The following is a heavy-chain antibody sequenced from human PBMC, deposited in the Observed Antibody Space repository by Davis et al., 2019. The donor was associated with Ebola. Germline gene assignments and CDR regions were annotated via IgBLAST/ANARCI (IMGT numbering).Heavy chain of an antibody. CDR2: ISSSSSYI. D-gene: IGHD3-3*01. CDR3: AKDGNDNDFWSCSSTYGDYMDV. V-gene: IGHV3-21*01. CDR1: GFTFSSHS. Sequence: GESLKIPCAASGFTFSSHSMNWVRQAPGKGLEWVSSISSSSSYIYYADSVEGRVTISRDNSKNTVYMQMNRLSAEDTAVYFWAKDGNDNDFWSCSSTYGDYMDVWGKGTTVTVSS. J-gene: IGHJ6*03.